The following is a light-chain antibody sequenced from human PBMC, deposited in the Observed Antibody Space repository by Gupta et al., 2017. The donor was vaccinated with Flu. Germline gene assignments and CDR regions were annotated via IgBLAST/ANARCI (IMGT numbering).Light chain of an antibody. CDR1: SSDVGGYNY. V-gene: IGLV2-14*01. Sequence: QSALTQPASVSGSPVQSTTIPCTGISSDVGGYNYVSWYQQHPSKAPKLMIDEVSKRPSGVSNRFSGSKCGNTASLTISGHQADEEADYYCSSDTSSSTLFGGGTKLTVL. J-gene: IGLJ2*01. CDR2: EVS. CDR3: SSDTSSSTL.